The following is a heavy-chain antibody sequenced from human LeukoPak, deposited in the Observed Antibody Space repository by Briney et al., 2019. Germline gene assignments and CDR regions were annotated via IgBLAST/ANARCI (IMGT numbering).Heavy chain of an antibody. V-gene: IGHV1-24*01. D-gene: IGHD6-13*01. CDR2: LDPEDGAT. CDR1: GDTLIELA. Sequence: ASVKVSCKVSGDTLIELAIHWVRQAPGKGLEWMGGLDPEDGATMYAQKFEGRVSMTEDTTTDTAYMELRSLRSDDTAVYYCARTNIAADLPPDYWGQGALVTVSS. CDR3: ARTNIAADLPPDY. J-gene: IGHJ4*02.